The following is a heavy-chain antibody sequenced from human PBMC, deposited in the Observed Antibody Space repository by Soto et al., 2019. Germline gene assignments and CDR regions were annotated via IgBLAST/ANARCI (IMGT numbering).Heavy chain of an antibody. D-gene: IGHD2-15*01. CDR1: GGSISSGGYY. Sequence: ETLSLTCTVSGGSISSGGYYWSWIRQHPGKGLEWIGYIYYSGSTYYNPSLKSRVTISVDTSKNQFSLKLSSVTAADTAVYYCARSPEVAATPFYDYWGQGTLVTVSS. CDR2: IYYSGST. CDR3: ARSPEVAATPFYDY. J-gene: IGHJ4*02. V-gene: IGHV4-61*08.